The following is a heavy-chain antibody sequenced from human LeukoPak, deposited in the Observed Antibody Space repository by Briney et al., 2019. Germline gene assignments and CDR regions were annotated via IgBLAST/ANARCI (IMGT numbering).Heavy chain of an antibody. CDR3: VRLIWFGELSGYGMDV. Sequence: PSETLSLTCTVSGGSISSSSYYWGWLRQPPGKGLEWIGSIYYRGSTYYNPSLKSRVTISVDTSKNQFSLKLSSVTAADTAVYYCVRLIWFGELSGYGMDVWGQGTTVTVSS. CDR2: IYYRGST. D-gene: IGHD3-10*01. CDR1: GGSISSSSYY. J-gene: IGHJ6*02. V-gene: IGHV4-39*01.